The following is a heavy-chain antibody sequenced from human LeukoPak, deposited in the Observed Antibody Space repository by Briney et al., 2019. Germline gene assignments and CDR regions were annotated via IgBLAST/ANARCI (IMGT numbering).Heavy chain of an antibody. CDR3: TTYYYAVTTGYFDS. J-gene: IGHJ4*02. CDR1: GFTFSNAW. V-gene: IGHV3-15*01. D-gene: IGHD4-17*01. CDR2: IKSKTDGGTT. Sequence: GGSLRLSCAASGFTFSNAWMSWVRQAPGKGLEWVGRIKSKTDGGTTDYAAPVKGRFTISRDDSKNTLYLQMNSLKTEDTAVYYCTTYYYAVTTGYFDSWGQGTLVTVST.